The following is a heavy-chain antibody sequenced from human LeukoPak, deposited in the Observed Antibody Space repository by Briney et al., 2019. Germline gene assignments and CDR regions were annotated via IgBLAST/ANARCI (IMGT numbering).Heavy chain of an antibody. J-gene: IGHJ4*02. Sequence: GGSLKLSCAASGFTFTSYSMNWVRQAPGKGLEWVSAISGSGGSTYYADSVKGRFTISRDNSKNTLYLQMNSLRAEDTAVYYCAKDFWSGYARGFDYWGQGTLVTVSS. CDR2: ISGSGGST. CDR3: AKDFWSGYARGFDY. V-gene: IGHV3-23*01. D-gene: IGHD3-3*01. CDR1: GFTFTSYS.